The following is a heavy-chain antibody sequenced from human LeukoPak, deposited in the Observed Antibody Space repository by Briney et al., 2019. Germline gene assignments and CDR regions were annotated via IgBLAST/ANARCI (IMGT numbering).Heavy chain of an antibody. CDR3: AKDVSTSYYYYYYYMDV. Sequence: GGSLRLSCAASGFTVSSNYMSWVRQAPGKGLEWVSVIYSGGSTYYADSVKGRFTISRDNSKNTLYLQMNSLRAEDTAVYYCAKDVSTSYYYYYYYMDVWGRGTTVTVSS. V-gene: IGHV3-66*01. D-gene: IGHD2-2*01. CDR1: GFTVSSNY. J-gene: IGHJ6*03. CDR2: IYSGGST.